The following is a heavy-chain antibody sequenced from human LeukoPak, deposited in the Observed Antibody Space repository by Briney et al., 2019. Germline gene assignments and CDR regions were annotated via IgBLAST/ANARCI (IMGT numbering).Heavy chain of an antibody. Sequence: SETLSLTCTVSGGSMTSSNHYWVWIRQPPGKGLEWIGSIYYGGSTYYNPSLKSRVTISQDTSKNQFSLKVNTVTAADTAVYHCARRSHCTGDSCYPVWGQGTTVTVSS. CDR2: IYYGGST. J-gene: IGHJ6*02. CDR3: ARRSHCTGDSCYPV. V-gene: IGHV4-39*01. CDR1: GGSMTSSNHY. D-gene: IGHD2-15*01.